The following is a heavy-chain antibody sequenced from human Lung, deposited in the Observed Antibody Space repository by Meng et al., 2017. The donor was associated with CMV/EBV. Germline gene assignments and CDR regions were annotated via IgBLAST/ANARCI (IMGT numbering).Heavy chain of an antibody. CDR2: ISSSSSHI. V-gene: IGHV3-21*01. CDR1: GFTFSSYT. Sequence: GEXXKISCAASGFTFSSYTMDCVRQAPGKGLEWVSSISSSSSHIYYTDSVKGRFTISRDNAEKSLYLQMNSLRAEDTAVYYCARDWGPFDFWGQGTLVTVSS. CDR3: ARDWGPFDF. J-gene: IGHJ4*02. D-gene: IGHD3-16*01.